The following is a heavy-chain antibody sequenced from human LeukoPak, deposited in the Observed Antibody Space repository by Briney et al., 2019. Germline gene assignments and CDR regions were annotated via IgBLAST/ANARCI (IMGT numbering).Heavy chain of an antibody. CDR2: ISGSGDTT. V-gene: IGHV3-23*01. CDR3: AKGRSGSGDIDI. D-gene: IGHD3-10*01. CDR1: GFTFSSYA. J-gene: IGHJ3*02. Sequence: GGSLRLSCAASGFTFSSYAMSWVRQAPGKGLEWVSAISGSGDTTYYADSVKGRFTISGDNSKNTLYLQMNSLRAEDTAVYYCAKGRSGSGDIDIWAQGTMVTVSS.